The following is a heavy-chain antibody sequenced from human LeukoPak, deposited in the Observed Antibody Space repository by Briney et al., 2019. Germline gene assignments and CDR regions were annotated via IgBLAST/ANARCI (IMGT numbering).Heavy chain of an antibody. D-gene: IGHD3-3*02. J-gene: IGHJ4*02. CDR3: ARVILSIPQQGADEPFFFDF. Sequence: GGSLRLSCAASKFMFSTYCMGWVRQTPGKGLEWVANIKRDGSEKYSVDSVKGRFTISRDNAKNSPYLQMNSLRAEDTAVYYCARVILSIPQQGADEPFFFDFWGQGTLVTVSS. CDR2: IKRDGSEK. CDR1: KFMFSTYC. V-gene: IGHV3-7*03.